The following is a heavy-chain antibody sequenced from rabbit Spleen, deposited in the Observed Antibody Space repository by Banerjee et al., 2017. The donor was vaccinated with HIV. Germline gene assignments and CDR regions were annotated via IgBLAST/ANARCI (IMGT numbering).Heavy chain of an antibody. Sequence: QERLVESGGGLVKPEGSLKLSCTASGFSFSNKAVMCWVRQAPGKGLEWIACINAVTGKAVYASWAKGRFTFSKTSSTTVTLQMTSLTAADTATYFCARIPHIDGYPEYFHLWGPGTLVTVS. J-gene: IGHJ4*01. CDR1: GFSFSNKAV. D-gene: IGHD6-1*01. V-gene: IGHV1S45*01. CDR3: ARIPHIDGYPEYFHL. CDR2: INAVTGKA.